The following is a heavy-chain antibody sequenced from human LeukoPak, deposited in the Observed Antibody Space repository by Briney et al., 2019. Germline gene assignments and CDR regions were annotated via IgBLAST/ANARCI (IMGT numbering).Heavy chain of an antibody. CDR2: ITGSGGST. CDR3: AKLTTT. J-gene: IGHJ5*02. D-gene: IGHD4-17*01. CDR1: GFTFDSSD. V-gene: IGHV3-23*01. Sequence: GASLRLSCAASGFTFDSSDMSWVRQAPGKGLEWVSVITGSGGSTYYADSVKGRFTISRDTSNNTLYLQMNSLRADDTAVYYCAKLTTTWGQRTLVTVSP.